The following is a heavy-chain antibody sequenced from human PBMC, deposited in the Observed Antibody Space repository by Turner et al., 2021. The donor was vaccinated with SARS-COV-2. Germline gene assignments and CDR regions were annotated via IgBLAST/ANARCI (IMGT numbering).Heavy chain of an antibody. J-gene: IGHJ6*02. CDR1: GGTFSSYA. Sequence: QVQLVQSGAEVKKPASSVKVSCQASGGTFSSYALSWVRQAPGQGLEWMGGISPICGTTNDAQKFQARVTITADESTSTAYMELSSLRSEDTAVYYCARVGSSVVPYYYSGVDVWGQGTTVTVSS. V-gene: IGHV1-69*01. CDR3: ARVGSSVVPYYYSGVDV. CDR2: ISPICGTT. D-gene: IGHD3-22*01.